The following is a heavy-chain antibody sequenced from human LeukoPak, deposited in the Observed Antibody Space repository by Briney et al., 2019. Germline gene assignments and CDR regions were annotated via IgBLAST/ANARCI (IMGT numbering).Heavy chain of an antibody. CDR3: AREIVYYGSGSYWY. J-gene: IGHJ4*02. D-gene: IGHD3-10*01. V-gene: IGHV3-53*01. CDR2: IYSGGST. CDR1: GFTVSSNY. Sequence: GGSLRLSCAASGFTVSSNYMSWVRQAPGKGLEWVSVIYSGGSTYYADSVKGRFTISRDNSKNTLYLQMNRLRVEDTAVYYCAREIVYYGSGSYWYWGQGTLVTVSS.